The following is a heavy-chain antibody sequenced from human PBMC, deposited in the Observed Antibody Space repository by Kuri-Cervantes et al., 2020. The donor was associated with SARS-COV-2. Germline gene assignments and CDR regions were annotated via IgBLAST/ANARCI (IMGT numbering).Heavy chain of an antibody. D-gene: IGHD6-13*01. CDR2: INPSGGST. Sequence: ASVKVSCKASGYTFTSYYMHWVRQAPGQGLEWMGIINPSGGSTSYAQKLQGRVTMTTDTSTSTAYMELRSLRSDDTAVYYCARRPYSSSWYAYFDYWGQGTLVTVSS. V-gene: IGHV1-46*01. CDR3: ARRPYSSSWYAYFDY. J-gene: IGHJ4*02. CDR1: GYTFTSYY.